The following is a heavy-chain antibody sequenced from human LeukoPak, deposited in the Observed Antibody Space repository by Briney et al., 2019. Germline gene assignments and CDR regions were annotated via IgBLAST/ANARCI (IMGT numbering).Heavy chain of an antibody. V-gene: IGHV4-61*02. CDR3: ARGGGRDFWSGYYRPYYYGMDV. CDR1: GGSISSGSYY. J-gene: IGHJ6*02. CDR2: IYTSGST. Sequence: SQTLSLTCTVSGGSISSGSYYWSWIRQPAGKGLEWIGRIYTSGSTNYNPSLKSRVIISVDTSKNQFSLKLSSVTAADTAVYYCARGGGRDFWSGYYRPYYYGMDVWGQGTTVTVSS. D-gene: IGHD3-3*01.